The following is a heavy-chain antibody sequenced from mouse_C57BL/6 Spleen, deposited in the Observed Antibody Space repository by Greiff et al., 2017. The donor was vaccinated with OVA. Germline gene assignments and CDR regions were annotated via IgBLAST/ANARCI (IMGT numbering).Heavy chain of an antibody. D-gene: IGHD2-2*01. CDR1: GFTFSNYW. CDR3: TGRGYDGFAY. J-gene: IGHJ3*01. Sequence: EVKLMESGGGLVQPGGSMKLSCVASGFTFSNYWMNWVRQSPEKGLEWVAQIRLKSDNYATHYAESVKGRFTISRDDSRSSVYLQMNNLRAEDTGMYYCTGRGYDGFAYWGQGTLVTVSA. CDR2: IRLKSDNYAT. V-gene: IGHV6-3*01.